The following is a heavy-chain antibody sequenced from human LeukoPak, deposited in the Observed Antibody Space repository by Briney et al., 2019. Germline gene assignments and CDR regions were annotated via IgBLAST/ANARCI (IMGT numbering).Heavy chain of an antibody. CDR2: INHSGST. V-gene: IGHV4-34*01. CDR1: GGSSSGYY. J-gene: IGHJ3*02. CDR3: ARDKGVVRGYAFDI. Sequence: SETLSLTCAVYGGSSSGYYWSWIRQPPGKGLEWIGEINHSGSTNYNPSLKSRVTISVDTSKNQFSLKLSSVTAADTAVYYCARDKGVVRGYAFDIWGQGTMVTVSS. D-gene: IGHD3-10*01.